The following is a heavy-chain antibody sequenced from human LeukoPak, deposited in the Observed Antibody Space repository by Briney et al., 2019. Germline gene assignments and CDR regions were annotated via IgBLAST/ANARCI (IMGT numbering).Heavy chain of an antibody. CDR3: ARWTNSYFGL. Sequence: GGSLSLSCAVSGVTISSNGMYWVRQAPGKGLEDVSAIISNGVGTYYANSVKGRFIVSRDISKNTVYLQVGRLRADDMAVYYCARWTNSYFGLWGRGTMVSVSS. J-gene: IGHJ2*01. CDR2: IISNGVGT. D-gene: IGHD3/OR15-3a*01. V-gene: IGHV3-64*01. CDR1: GVTISSNG.